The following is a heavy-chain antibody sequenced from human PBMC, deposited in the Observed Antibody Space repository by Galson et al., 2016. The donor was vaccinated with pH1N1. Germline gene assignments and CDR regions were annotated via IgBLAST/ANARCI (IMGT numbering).Heavy chain of an antibody. Sequence: SLRLSCAASGFTVSSNYMSWVRQAPGKGLEWVSVIYSGGRTYYADSVKGRFTISRDNSKNTLYLQMNSLRAEDTAVYYCASKLRFLEWAQNYYYGMDVWGQGTTVTVSS. J-gene: IGHJ6*02. CDR3: ASKLRFLEWAQNYYYGMDV. D-gene: IGHD3-3*01. CDR1: GFTVSSNY. V-gene: IGHV3-66*01. CDR2: IYSGGRT.